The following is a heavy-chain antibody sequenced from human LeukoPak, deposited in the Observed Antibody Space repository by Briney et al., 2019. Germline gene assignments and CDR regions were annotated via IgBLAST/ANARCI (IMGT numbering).Heavy chain of an antibody. Sequence: ASVTVSCKASGYTFTSYAMNWVRQAPGQGLEWMGWINTNTGNPTYAQGFTGRFVFSLDTSVSTAYLQISSLKAEDTAVYYCARDLKYYYGSGSYYNALSFHYYGMDVWGQGTTVTVSS. J-gene: IGHJ6*02. D-gene: IGHD3-10*01. CDR2: INTNTGNP. CDR1: GYTFTSYA. CDR3: ARDLKYYYGSGSYYNALSFHYYGMDV. V-gene: IGHV7-4-1*02.